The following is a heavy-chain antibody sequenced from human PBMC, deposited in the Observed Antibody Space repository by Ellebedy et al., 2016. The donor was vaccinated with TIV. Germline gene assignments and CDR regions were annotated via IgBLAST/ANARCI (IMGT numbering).Heavy chain of an antibody. D-gene: IGHD3-10*01. CDR1: GDSISRSNW. Sequence: SETLSLTCAVSGDSISRSNWWSWVRQPPGTGLEWIGEIYHTGSTNYNPSLKSRVTISVDKSKNQFSLKLTSVTAADTAIYYCASLPDYRVGFVDAPMVWGHWGQGTLVTVSS. CDR2: IYHTGST. J-gene: IGHJ4*02. CDR3: ASLPDYRVGFVDAPMVWGH. V-gene: IGHV4-4*02.